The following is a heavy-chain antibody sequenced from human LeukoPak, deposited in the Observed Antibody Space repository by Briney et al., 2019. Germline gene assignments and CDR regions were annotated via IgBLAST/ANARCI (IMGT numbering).Heavy chain of an antibody. D-gene: IGHD6-19*01. J-gene: IGHJ5*02. CDR3: AKDKYSSGWYDP. CDR1: GYTLTELS. CDR2: FDPEDGET. V-gene: IGHV1-24*01. Sequence: HWASVKVSCKVSGYTLTELSMHWVRQAPGKGLEWMGGFDPEDGETIYAQKFQGRVTMTEDTSTDTAYMELSSLRAEDTAVYYCAKDKYSSGWYDPWGQGTLVTVSS.